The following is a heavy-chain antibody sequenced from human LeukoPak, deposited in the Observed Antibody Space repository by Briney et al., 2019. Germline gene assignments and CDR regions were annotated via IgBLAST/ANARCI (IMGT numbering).Heavy chain of an antibody. V-gene: IGHV1-69*04. CDR3: ARDYYGSGSYCDY. J-gene: IGHJ4*02. CDR1: GYTFTGYY. Sequence: SVKVSCKASGYTFTGYYMHWVRQAPGQGLEWMGRIIPILGIANYAQKFQGRVTITADKSTSTAYMELSSLRSEDTAVYYCARDYYGSGSYCDYWGQGTLVTVSS. CDR2: IIPILGIA. D-gene: IGHD3-10*01.